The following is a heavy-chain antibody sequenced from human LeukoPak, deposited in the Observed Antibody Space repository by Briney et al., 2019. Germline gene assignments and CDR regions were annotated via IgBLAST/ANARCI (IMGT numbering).Heavy chain of an antibody. CDR1: GFTFNNYG. CDR3: AKDVRPGGGGMDV. CDR2: ITGSGAST. Sequence: PGGSLRLSCAASGFTFNNYGMSWVRQAPGKGLEWVSTITGSGASTYYADSVTGRFTISRDNSKNTLDLQMNSLKAEDTAIYYCAKDVRPGGGGMDVWGQGTTVTVSS. J-gene: IGHJ6*02. V-gene: IGHV3-23*01. D-gene: IGHD3-10*02.